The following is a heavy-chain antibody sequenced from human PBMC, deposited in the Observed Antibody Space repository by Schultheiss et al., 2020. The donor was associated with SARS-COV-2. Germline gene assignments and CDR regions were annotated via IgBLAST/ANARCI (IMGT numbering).Heavy chain of an antibody. CDR3: AKGILSARLLPSAESTFGMDV. V-gene: IGHV3-48*03. Sequence: GGSLRLSCAASGFTFSSYEMNWVRQAPGKGLEWVSYISSSGSTIYYADSVKGRFTISRDNAKNSLYLQMNSLRAEDTAVYYCAKGILSARLLPSAESTFGMDVWGQGTTVTVSS. CDR2: ISSSGSTI. D-gene: IGHD6-6*01. J-gene: IGHJ6*02. CDR1: GFTFSSYE.